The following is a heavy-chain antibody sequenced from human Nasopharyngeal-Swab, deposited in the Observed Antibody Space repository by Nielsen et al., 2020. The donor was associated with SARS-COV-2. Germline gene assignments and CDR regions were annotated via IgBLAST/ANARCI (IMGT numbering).Heavy chain of an antibody. D-gene: IGHD6-6*01. CDR1: GFTFSSYS. CDR2: ISSSSSYI. CDR3: ARGSSSSFWYFDL. Sequence: GESLKISCAASGFTFSSYSMNWVRQAPGKGLEWVPSISSSSSYIYYADSVKGRFTISRDNAKNSLYLQMNSLRAEDTAVYYCARGSSSSFWYFDLWGRGTLVTVSS. J-gene: IGHJ2*01. V-gene: IGHV3-21*01.